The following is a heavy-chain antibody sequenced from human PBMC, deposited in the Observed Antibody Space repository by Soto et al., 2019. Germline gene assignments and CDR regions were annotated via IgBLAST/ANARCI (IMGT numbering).Heavy chain of an antibody. J-gene: IGHJ6*02. Sequence: PSETLSLTCNVSGGSISGSDYYWTWVRQPPGKGLEWIGYIYESGSTYSDPSLKSRVTMSVDLSKNQFFLKVTSVTAADTAVYFCARGRPNYYYYGLDVWGQGTTVTV. CDR1: GGSISGSDYY. V-gene: IGHV4-30-4*08. CDR3: ARGRPNYYYYGLDV. CDR2: IYESGST.